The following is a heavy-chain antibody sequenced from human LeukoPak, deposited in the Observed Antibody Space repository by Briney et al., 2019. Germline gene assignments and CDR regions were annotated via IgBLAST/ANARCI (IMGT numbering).Heavy chain of an antibody. Sequence: ASVKVSCKASEYIFTSYDINWVRQATGQGLEWLGWMNPNSGATGYAQKFQGRVTMTRDTSISTAYMELSSLRFEDTAVYYYARNIRETGTFEYWGQGTLVTVSS. CDR3: ARNIRETGTFEY. CDR1: EYIFTSYD. D-gene: IGHD1-26*01. J-gene: IGHJ4*02. CDR2: MNPNSGAT. V-gene: IGHV1-8*01.